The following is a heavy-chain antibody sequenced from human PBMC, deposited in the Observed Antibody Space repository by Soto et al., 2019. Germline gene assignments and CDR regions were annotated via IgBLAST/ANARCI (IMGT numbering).Heavy chain of an antibody. CDR1: GFTFSSYG. V-gene: IGHV3-33*01. CDR3: ARDPAPLSSGYYYSFDS. J-gene: IGHJ4*02. Sequence: QVQLVESGGGVVQPGRSLRLSCAASGFTFSSYGMHWVRQAPGKGLEWVAVIWYDGSNKYYADSVKGRFTISRDNSKNTLYLQMNSLRAEDTAVYYCARDPAPLSSGYYYSFDSWGQGTLVTVSS. CDR2: IWYDGSNK. D-gene: IGHD3-22*01.